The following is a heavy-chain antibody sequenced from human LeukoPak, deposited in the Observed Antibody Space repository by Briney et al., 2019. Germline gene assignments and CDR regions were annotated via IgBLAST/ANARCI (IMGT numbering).Heavy chain of an antibody. CDR3: AKRQAYSYGHDAFDI. D-gene: IGHD5-18*01. Sequence: PGGSLRLSCAASGFTFSSYVMGWVRQAPGKGLEWVSVIFNSGGSTYYADSVKGRFTISRDNSKNTLYLQMNSLRAEDTAVYYCAKRQAYSYGHDAFDIWGQGTMVTVSS. J-gene: IGHJ3*02. CDR1: GFTFSSYV. CDR2: IFNSGGST. V-gene: IGHV3-23*01.